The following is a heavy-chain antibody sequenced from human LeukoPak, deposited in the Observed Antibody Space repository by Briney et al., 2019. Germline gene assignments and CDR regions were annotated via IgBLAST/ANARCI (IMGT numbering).Heavy chain of an antibody. V-gene: IGHV4-59*01. D-gene: IGHD6-19*01. CDR3: ARDLSSGGPLDY. Sequence: SETLSLTCTVSGGSTSSYYWSWIRQPPGKGLEWIGYIYYSGSTNYNPSLKSRVTISVDTSKNQFSLKLSSVTAADTAVYYCARDLSSGGPLDYWGQGTLVTVSS. CDR1: GGSTSSYY. J-gene: IGHJ4*02. CDR2: IYYSGST.